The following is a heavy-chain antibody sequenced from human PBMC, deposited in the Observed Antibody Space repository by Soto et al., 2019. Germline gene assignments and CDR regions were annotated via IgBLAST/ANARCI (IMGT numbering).Heavy chain of an antibody. CDR3: ARAGAAAGPRDAFDI. D-gene: IGHD6-13*01. J-gene: IGHJ3*02. V-gene: IGHV3-33*01. Sequence: SLRLSCAASGFTFSSYGMHWVRQAPGKGLEWVAVIWYDGSNKYYADSVKGRFTISRDNSKNTLYLQMNSLRAEDTAVYYCARAGAAAGPRDAFDIWGQGTMVTVSS. CDR2: IWYDGSNK. CDR1: GFTFSSYG.